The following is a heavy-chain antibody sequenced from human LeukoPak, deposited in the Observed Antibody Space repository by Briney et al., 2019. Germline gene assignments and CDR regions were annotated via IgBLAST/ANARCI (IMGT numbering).Heavy chain of an antibody. V-gene: IGHV3-30*04. J-gene: IGHJ4*02. D-gene: IGHD3-10*01. CDR1: GFTFSSYA. CDR3: ARGGLWFGGAKRAFDY. CDR2: IGHDGSNK. Sequence: GGSLRLSCAASGFTFSSYAMHWVRQAPGKGLEWVTVIGHDGSNKYYADSVKGRFTISRDNSKNTLYLQMNSLRAEDTAVYYCARGGLWFGGAKRAFDYWGQGTLVTVSS.